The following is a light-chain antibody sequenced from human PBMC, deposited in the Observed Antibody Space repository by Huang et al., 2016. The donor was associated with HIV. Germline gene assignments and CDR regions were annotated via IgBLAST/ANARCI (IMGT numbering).Light chain of an antibody. Sequence: QLTQSPSSLSMSVGDRVIITCQASQDIANSLAWYQHKPGRAPTLLISAASTLQSGVPSRFVGGSAGTYFTLIITNLQPDDFASYYCQQLHSYPITFGQGTRLDI. V-gene: IGKV1-9*01. CDR3: QQLHSYPIT. CDR1: QDIANS. CDR2: AAS. J-gene: IGKJ5*01.